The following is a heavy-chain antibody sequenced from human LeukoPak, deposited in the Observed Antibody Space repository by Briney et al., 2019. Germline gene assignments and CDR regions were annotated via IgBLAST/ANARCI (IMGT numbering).Heavy chain of an antibody. J-gene: IGHJ5*02. Sequence: PSETLSLTCAVYGGSFSGYYWSWIRQPPGKGLEWVGEINHSGSTNYNPSLKCRVTISVDTSKNQFSLKLSSVTAADTAVYYCARASVWFDPWGQGTLVTVSS. CDR2: INHSGST. CDR3: ARASVWFDP. V-gene: IGHV4-34*01. CDR1: GGSFSGYY.